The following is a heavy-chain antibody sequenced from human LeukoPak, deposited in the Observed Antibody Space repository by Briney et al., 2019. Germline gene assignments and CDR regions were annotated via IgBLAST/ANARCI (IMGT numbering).Heavy chain of an antibody. CDR1: GFTFISYW. CDR3: ARESTYYYGSGSLRVVYFDY. D-gene: IGHD3-10*01. Sequence: PGGSLRLSCAASGFTFISYWMDWVRQAPGKGLEWVAVIWYDGSNKYYADSVKGRFTISRDNSKDTLYLQMNSLRAEDTAVYYCARESTYYYGSGSLRVVYFDYWGQGTLVTVSS. CDR2: IWYDGSNK. J-gene: IGHJ4*02. V-gene: IGHV3-33*08.